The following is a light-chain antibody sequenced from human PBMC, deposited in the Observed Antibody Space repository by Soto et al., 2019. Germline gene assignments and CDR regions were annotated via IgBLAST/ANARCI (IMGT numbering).Light chain of an antibody. CDR3: TSHTSGSTRV. J-gene: IGLJ1*01. CDR2: EVT. V-gene: IGLV2-14*01. Sequence: QSVLTQPASVSGSPGQSIAISCTGTSGDVGGYDYVSWYQQHPDKAPKRMIYEVTKRPSWVSNRFSGSKSGNTASLTISGLQPEVEADYYCTSHTSGSTRVFGSGTKVTVL. CDR1: SGDVGGYDY.